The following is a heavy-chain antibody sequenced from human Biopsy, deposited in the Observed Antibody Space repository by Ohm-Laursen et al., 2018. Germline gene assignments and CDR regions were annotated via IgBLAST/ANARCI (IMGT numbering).Heavy chain of an antibody. CDR3: ARFIVPSLHCSNGVCPIRWFDP. CDR2: VHYVGRA. Sequence: SETLSLTCAVYGGTYSGYYWSWIRQPPGKGLEWIGVVHYVGRANSNPSLKSRVTISGDMSKKQFLLKLSGVTDADTAVYYCARFIVPSLHCSNGVCPIRWFDPWGQGTLVTVFS. CDR1: GGTYSGYY. J-gene: IGHJ5*02. D-gene: IGHD2-2*01. V-gene: IGHV4-34*01.